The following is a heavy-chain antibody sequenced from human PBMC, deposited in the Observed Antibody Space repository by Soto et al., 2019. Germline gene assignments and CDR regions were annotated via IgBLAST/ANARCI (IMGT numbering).Heavy chain of an antibody. Sequence: SSTXSLTGSFGVCCLSGKYCNWLRQPPGKGLEWIGEINHSGNTNYNQSLRSRVTISIDTSKEQLSLNLRSVSAADTAVYYCARGSGEFDAWRKGTQVNVSS. D-gene: IGHD4-17*01. CDR2: INHSGNT. CDR1: VCCLSGKY. J-gene: IGHJ5*02. CDR3: ARGSGEFDA. V-gene: IGHV4-34*01.